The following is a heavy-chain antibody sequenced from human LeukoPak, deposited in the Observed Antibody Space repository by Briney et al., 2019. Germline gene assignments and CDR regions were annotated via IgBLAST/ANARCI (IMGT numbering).Heavy chain of an antibody. CDR3: TSEHTSYYDFWSGYYDY. CDR1: GFTFSNAW. J-gene: IGHJ4*02. Sequence: GGSLRLSCAASGFTFSNAWMSWVRQAPGKGLEWVGRIKSKTDGGTTDYAAPVKGRFTISRDDSKNTLHLQMNSLKTEDTAVYYCTSEHTSYYDFWSGYYDYWGQGTLVTVSS. D-gene: IGHD3-3*01. CDR2: IKSKTDGGTT. V-gene: IGHV3-15*01.